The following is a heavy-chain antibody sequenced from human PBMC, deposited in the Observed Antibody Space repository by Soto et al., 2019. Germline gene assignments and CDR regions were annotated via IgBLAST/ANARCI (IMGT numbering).Heavy chain of an antibody. J-gene: IGHJ4*02. V-gene: IGHV1-69*01. Sequence: QVQLVQSGAEVKKPGSSVKVSCKASGGTFSSYAISWVRQAPGQGLEWMGGIIPIFGTANYAQKFQGRVTITADESTSTAYMELSSLRSEETAVYCCARDGGAYCGGDCYEYYFDYWGQGTLVTVSS. CDR3: ARDGGAYCGGDCYEYYFDY. D-gene: IGHD2-21*02. CDR1: GGTFSSYA. CDR2: IIPIFGTA.